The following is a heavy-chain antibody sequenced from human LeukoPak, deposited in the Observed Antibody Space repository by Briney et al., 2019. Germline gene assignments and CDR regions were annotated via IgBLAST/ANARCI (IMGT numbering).Heavy chain of an antibody. D-gene: IGHD1-1*01. CDR2: ISGSGGTT. J-gene: IGHJ4*02. CDR1: GFTFSSYA. V-gene: IGHV3-23*01. Sequence: GGSLRLSCVASGFTFSSYALSWVRQAPGKGLEWVSAISGSGGTTYYADSVKGRFTISNDNSKNTLYLQMDSLRAEDTAVYYCARDWNDWYFDYWGQGTLVTVSS. CDR3: ARDWNDWYFDY.